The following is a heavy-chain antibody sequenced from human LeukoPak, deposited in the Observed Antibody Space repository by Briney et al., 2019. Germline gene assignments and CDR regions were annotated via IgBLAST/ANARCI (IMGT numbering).Heavy chain of an antibody. CDR2: ISYDESTK. D-gene: IGHD2-15*01. J-gene: IGHJ4*01. Sequence: GGSLRLSCTASGFTFSSHGTHWVRQAPGKGLEWLTVISYDESTKYYADSVEGRFTISRDNSKNTLYLQMNSLTPGDTAVYYCVYCSDGNCFSMVRGWKYWGQGTPVTVSS. CDR1: GFTFSSHG. CDR3: VYCSDGNCFSMVRGWKY. V-gene: IGHV3-30*03.